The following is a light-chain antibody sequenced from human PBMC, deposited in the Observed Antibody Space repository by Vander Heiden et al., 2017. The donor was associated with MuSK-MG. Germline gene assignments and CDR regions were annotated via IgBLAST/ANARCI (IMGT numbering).Light chain of an antibody. CDR3: QQYYSTPIT. Sequence: DIVMTQSPDSLSVSRGERATINCKSSPSVLYSSNNKNYLAWYQKKPGQPTKLLIYWASTRESGVPDRFSGSGSGTDFTLTISSLQADDVAVYYCQQYYSTPITFGQGTRLEIK. J-gene: IGKJ5*01. CDR2: WAS. V-gene: IGKV4-1*01. CDR1: PSVLYSSNNKNY.